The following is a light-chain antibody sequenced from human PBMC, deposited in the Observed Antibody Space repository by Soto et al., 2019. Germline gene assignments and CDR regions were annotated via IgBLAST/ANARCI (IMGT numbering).Light chain of an antibody. J-gene: IGKJ4*01. Sequence: EIVLTQSPGTLSLSPGERATLSCRASQNVSRFLAWYQRRPGQAPRLLIYDASNRASDIPARFSGSGSGTDFTLTISSLEPEDSAVYYCQQRSNWPPLTFGGGTKVEIK. V-gene: IGKV3-11*01. CDR3: QQRSNWPPLT. CDR1: QNVSRF. CDR2: DAS.